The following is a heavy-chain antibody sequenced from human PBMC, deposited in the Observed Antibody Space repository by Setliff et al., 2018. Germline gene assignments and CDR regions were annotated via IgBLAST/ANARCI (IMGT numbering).Heavy chain of an antibody. CDR2: IYSSGIT. J-gene: IGHJ4*02. CDR3: ARGGTFRYFDY. CDR1: GRSVSRDSDF. Sequence: SETLSLTCTVSGRSVSRDSDFWNWIRRSAGNKLEWIGHIYSSGITTYNVSLKSRVSISVDTSKNQLSLTLSSVTAADTAVYYCARGGTFRYFDYWGQGTPVTVSS. D-gene: IGHD5-12*01. V-gene: IGHV4-61*10.